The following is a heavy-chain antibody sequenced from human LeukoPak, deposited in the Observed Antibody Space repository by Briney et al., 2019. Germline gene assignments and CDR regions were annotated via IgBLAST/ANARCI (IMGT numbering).Heavy chain of an antibody. CDR1: GGTFSSYA. V-gene: IGHV1-69*13. CDR2: IILIFGTA. J-gene: IGHJ4*02. D-gene: IGHD5-24*01. Sequence: ASMKVSCKASGGTFSSYAISWVRQAPGQGLEWMGGIILIFGTANYAQKFQGRVTITADESTSTAYMELSSLRSEDTAVYYCAREMRTSRDGLDYWGQGTLVTVSS. CDR3: AREMRTSRDGLDY.